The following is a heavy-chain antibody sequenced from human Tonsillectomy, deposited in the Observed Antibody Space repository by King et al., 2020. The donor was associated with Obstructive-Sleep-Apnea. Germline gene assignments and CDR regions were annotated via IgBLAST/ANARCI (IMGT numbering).Heavy chain of an antibody. CDR2: INWNSVTI. J-gene: IGHJ4*02. D-gene: IGHD1-26*01. CDR1: GFTFDDYA. Sequence: EVQLVESGGGLVQPGRSLILSCAASGFTFDDYAMHWVRQAPGKGLEWVSGINWNSVTIGYADSVKGRCTISRDYAKKSLYLRMNRLRAEDTALYYCGKGLHSGTYYGPDYWGQGTLVTVSS. CDR3: GKGLHSGTYYGPDY. V-gene: IGHV3-9*01.